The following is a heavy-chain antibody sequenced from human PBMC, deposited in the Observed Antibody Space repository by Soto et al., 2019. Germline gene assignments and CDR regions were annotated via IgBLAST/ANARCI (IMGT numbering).Heavy chain of an antibody. CDR1: GGSITSAGYS. CDR3: ARGHCRYGLDV. Sequence: SETLSLTCTVSGGSITSAGYSWNWIRQPPGKGLEWVGYIYQSGSSSDNPSLKSRVTMSLNRSKNQFSLNLTSVTAADTAVYSCARGHCRYGLDVWGQGTTVTVSS. V-gene: IGHV4-30-2*01. D-gene: IGHD2-21*02. CDR2: IYQSGSS. J-gene: IGHJ6*02.